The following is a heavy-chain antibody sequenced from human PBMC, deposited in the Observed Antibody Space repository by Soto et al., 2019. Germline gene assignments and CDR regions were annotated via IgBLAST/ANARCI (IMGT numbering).Heavy chain of an antibody. D-gene: IGHD3-3*02. Sequence: GESLKISCKASGYNFTTFWISWMRQVPGKGLEWMGRIDPSDSYSNFSPSFQGHITISADKSINTAYLHFSNLKASDTAVYYCARHFPLPTDLQFYYYYYYGVDVWGHGTAVTVSS. CDR2: IDPSDSYS. V-gene: IGHV5-10-1*01. J-gene: IGHJ6*02. CDR3: ARHFPLPTDLQFYYYYYYGVDV. CDR1: GYNFTTFW.